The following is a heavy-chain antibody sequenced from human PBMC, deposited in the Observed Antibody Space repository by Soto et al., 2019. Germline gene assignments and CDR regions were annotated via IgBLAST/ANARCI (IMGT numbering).Heavy chain of an antibody. D-gene: IGHD1-26*01. CDR3: ASRWGYYFDY. Sequence: QVQLQESGPGLVKPSETLSLTCTVSGGSISSYYWSWIRQPPGKGLEWIGYIYYSGSTNYNPSLKSRVTISVDTSKNQFSLKLSSVTAADTAVDYCASRWGYYFDYWGQGTLVTVSS. CDR1: GGSISSYY. CDR2: IYYSGST. V-gene: IGHV4-59*01. J-gene: IGHJ4*02.